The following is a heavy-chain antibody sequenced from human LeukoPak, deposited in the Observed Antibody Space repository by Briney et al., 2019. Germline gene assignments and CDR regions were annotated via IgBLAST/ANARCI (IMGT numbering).Heavy chain of an antibody. CDR3: TRTYGDYDYYYGMDV. CDR1: GFTFSSYS. V-gene: IGHV3-48*04. J-gene: IGHJ6*02. CDR2: ISSSSSTI. D-gene: IGHD4-17*01. Sequence: PGGSLRLSCAASGFTFSSYSMNWVRQAPGKGLEWVSYISSSSSTIYYADSVKGRFTISRDNAKNSLYLQMNSLRAEDTALYYCTRTYGDYDYYYGMDVWGQGTTVTVSS.